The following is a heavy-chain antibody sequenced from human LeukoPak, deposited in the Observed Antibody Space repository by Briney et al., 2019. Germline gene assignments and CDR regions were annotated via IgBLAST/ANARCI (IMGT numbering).Heavy chain of an antibody. CDR1: GFTFSSYS. CDR2: ISGSGGIT. D-gene: IGHD3-16*02. Sequence: GGSLRLSCAASGFTFSSYSMNWVRQAPGKGLEWVSTISGSGGITYYADSVKGRFTISRDNSRNTLYLQMNSLTAEDTAVFYCAKDGVILAPGVYWYMDVWGRGTTVTVSS. J-gene: IGHJ6*03. CDR3: AKDGVILAPGVYWYMDV. V-gene: IGHV3-23*01.